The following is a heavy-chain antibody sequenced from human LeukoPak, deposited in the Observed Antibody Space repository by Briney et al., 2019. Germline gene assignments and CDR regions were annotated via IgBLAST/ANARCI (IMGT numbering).Heavy chain of an antibody. Sequence: GESLKISCKASGYSFTNYWIGWVRQMPGKGLEWMGFIYPGDSDTRYSPSFQGQVTISADKSISTAYLQWSSLKASDTAMYFCARQGCSSINCYRRGYFDYWGQGTLVTASS. V-gene: IGHV5-51*01. J-gene: IGHJ4*02. CDR1: GYSFTNYW. CDR3: ARQGCSSINCYRRGYFDY. CDR2: IYPGDSDT. D-gene: IGHD2-2*01.